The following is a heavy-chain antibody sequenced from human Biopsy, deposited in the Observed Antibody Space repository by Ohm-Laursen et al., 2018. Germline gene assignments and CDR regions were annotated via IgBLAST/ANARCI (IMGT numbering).Heavy chain of an antibody. Sequence: SSVKVSCKVSGYTFTAYFIHWVRQSPGQGLGWMGWIGPNSGATNYAQKFQGNITMTKNTSMSTAYMEMSRLRSDDTAVYYCALQSVAQMKNFDYWGQGTLVTVSS. CDR3: ALQSVAQMKNFDY. CDR1: GYTFTAYF. CDR2: IGPNSGAT. V-gene: IGHV1-2*02. J-gene: IGHJ4*02. D-gene: IGHD6-19*01.